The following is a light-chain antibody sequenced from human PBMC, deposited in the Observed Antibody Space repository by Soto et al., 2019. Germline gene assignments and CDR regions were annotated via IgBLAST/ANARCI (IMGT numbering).Light chain of an antibody. CDR3: ASYTRTTAVV. J-gene: IGLJ2*01. CDR2: DVN. V-gene: IGLV2-14*01. CDR1: ISDIGGYNF. Sequence: QSALTQPASVSGSPGQSITISCTGTISDIGGYNFISWYQHHPGKAPKLVIYDVNNRPSGISYLFSGSKSGNTASLTISGLPAEDEAYYYSASYTRTTAVVFGGGTQLTVL.